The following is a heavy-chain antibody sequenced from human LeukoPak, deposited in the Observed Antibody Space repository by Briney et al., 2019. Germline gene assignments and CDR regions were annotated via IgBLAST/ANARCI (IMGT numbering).Heavy chain of an antibody. CDR2: ISWNSGNI. J-gene: IGHJ3*02. CDR1: GLTFHDYA. V-gene: IGHV3-9*01. CDR3: AKLGSGSPRDAFDI. Sequence: GGSLRLSCAASGLTFHDYAMRGVRQAPGKGLEWVSGISWNSGNIGYADSVKGRFTISRDNAKNSLYLQMNSLRAEDTALYYCAKLGSGSPRDAFDIWGQGTMVTVSS. D-gene: IGHD1-26*01.